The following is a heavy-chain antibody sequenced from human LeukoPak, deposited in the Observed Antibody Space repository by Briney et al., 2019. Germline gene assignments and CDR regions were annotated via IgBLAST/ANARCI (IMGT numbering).Heavy chain of an antibody. Sequence: GGSLRLSCAASGFTFSSYGMHWVRQAPGKGLEWVAVIWYDGSDKYYADSVKGRFTISRDNSKNTLYLQMNSLRAEDTAVYYCAKIWNDEDYWGQGTLVTVSS. CDR1: GFTFSSYG. CDR2: IWYDGSDK. V-gene: IGHV3-33*06. CDR3: AKIWNDEDY. J-gene: IGHJ4*02. D-gene: IGHD1-1*01.